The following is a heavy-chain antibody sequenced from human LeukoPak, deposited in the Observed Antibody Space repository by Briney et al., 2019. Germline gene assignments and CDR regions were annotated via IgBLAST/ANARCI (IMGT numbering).Heavy chain of an antibody. D-gene: IGHD3-3*01. CDR2: IYYSGST. CDR3: ARDQGYDFWSGYYSSGAFDI. CDR1: GGSISSSSYY. J-gene: IGHJ3*02. Sequence: PSETLSLTCTVSGGSISSSSYYWGWIRQPPGRGLEWIGSIYYSGSTYYNPSLKSRVTISVDTSKNQFSLKLSSVTAADTAVYYCARDQGYDFWSGYYSSGAFDIWGQGTMVTVSS. V-gene: IGHV4-39*07.